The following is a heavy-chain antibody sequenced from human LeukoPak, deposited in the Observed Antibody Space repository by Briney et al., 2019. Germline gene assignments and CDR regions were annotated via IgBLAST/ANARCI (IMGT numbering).Heavy chain of an antibody. Sequence: GGSLRLSCAASGFTFNDYGMSWVRQAPRKGLEWVSGINWNGGSTGYADSVKGRFTISRDNAKNSLYLQMNSLRAEDTALYYCASGGIYYGAAFDFWGQGSLVTVSA. V-gene: IGHV3-20*04. CDR1: GFTFNDYG. CDR2: INWNGGST. D-gene: IGHD1-26*01. J-gene: IGHJ4*02. CDR3: ASGGIYYGAAFDF.